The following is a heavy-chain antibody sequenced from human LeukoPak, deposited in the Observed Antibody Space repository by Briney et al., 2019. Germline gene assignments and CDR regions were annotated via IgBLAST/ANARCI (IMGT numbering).Heavy chain of an antibody. V-gene: IGHV4-59*01. Sequence: SETPSLTCTVSGGSISSYYWSWIRQPPGKGLEWIGYIYYSGSTNYNPSLKSRVTISVDTSKNQFSLKLSSVTAADTAVYYCARGRELLGGYYFDYWGQGTLVTVSS. D-gene: IGHD1-26*01. J-gene: IGHJ4*02. CDR1: GGSISSYY. CDR3: ARGRELLGGYYFDY. CDR2: IYYSGST.